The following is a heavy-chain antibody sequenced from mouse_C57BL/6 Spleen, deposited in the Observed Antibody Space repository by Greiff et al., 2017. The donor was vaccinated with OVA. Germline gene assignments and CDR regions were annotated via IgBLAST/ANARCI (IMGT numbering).Heavy chain of an antibody. J-gene: IGHJ2*01. CDR3: ARESNYVEENYYFDY. V-gene: IGHV1-64*01. CDR1: GYTFTSYW. Sequence: QVQLQQPGAELVKPGASVKLSCKASGYTFTSYWMHWVKQRPGQGLEWIGMIHPNSGSTNYNEKFKSKATLTVDKSSSTAHMQRSSLTSEDSAVYYCARESNYVEENYYFDYWGQGTTLTVSS. D-gene: IGHD2-5*01. CDR2: IHPNSGST.